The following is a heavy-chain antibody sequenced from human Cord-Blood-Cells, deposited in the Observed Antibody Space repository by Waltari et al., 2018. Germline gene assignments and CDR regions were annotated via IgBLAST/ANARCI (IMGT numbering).Heavy chain of an antibody. V-gene: IGHV3-33*01. CDR3: ARGFSPADAFDI. CDR2: IWYDGSNK. Sequence: QGHLVESGGGVVQPGRSLRLSCAPSGCPFSSHGLHWFRQAPGKWVGLVAVIWYDGSNKYYADSGKGLFTISRDNSKNTLYLQMNSLRAEDTAVYYCARGFSPADAFDIWGQGTMVTVSS. D-gene: IGHD2-2*01. J-gene: IGHJ3*02. CDR1: GCPFSSHG.